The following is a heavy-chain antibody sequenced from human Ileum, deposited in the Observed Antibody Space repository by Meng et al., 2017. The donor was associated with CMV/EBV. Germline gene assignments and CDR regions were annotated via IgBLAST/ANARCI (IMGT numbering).Heavy chain of an antibody. Sequence: SGFPFSGYPMTWVRQAPGKGLEWVSTIRGDGTATHYAASVQGRFTISRDNARNTLSLQMTGLRAEDTAVYYCAREGHSSGRAGAFDYWGQGALVTVSS. J-gene: IGHJ4*02. D-gene: IGHD3-22*01. CDR1: GFPFSGYP. V-gene: IGHV3-23*01. CDR2: IRGDGTAT. CDR3: AREGHSSGRAGAFDY.